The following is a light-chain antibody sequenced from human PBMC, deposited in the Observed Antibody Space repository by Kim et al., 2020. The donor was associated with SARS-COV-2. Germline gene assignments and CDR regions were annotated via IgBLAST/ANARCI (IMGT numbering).Light chain of an antibody. Sequence: GQKVTISCSGTSSNIGNNYVSWYQQLPGTAPKLLIYDNNKRPSGIPDRFSGSKSGTSATLGITGLQTGDEADYYCGTWDSSLSAYVFGTGTKVTVL. V-gene: IGLV1-51*01. J-gene: IGLJ1*01. CDR1: SSNIGNNY. CDR2: DNN. CDR3: GTWDSSLSAYV.